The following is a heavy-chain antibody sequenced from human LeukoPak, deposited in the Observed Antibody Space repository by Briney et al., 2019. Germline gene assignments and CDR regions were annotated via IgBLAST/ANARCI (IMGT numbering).Heavy chain of an antibody. CDR2: IIPIFGTA. D-gene: IGHD4-23*01. J-gene: IGHJ5*02. V-gene: IGHV1-69*13. CDR3: ARDWYYGGNSDGWFDP. CDR1: GGTFSSYA. Sequence: GASVKVSCKASGGTFSSYAISWVRQAPGQGLEWMGGIIPIFGTANYAQKFQGRVTITADEPTSTAYMELSSLRSEDTAVYYCARDWYYGGNSDGWFDPWGQGTLVTVSS.